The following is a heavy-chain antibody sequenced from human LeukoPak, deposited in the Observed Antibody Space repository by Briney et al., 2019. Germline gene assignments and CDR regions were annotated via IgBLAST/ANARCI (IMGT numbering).Heavy chain of an antibody. CDR1: GFTFSSYE. V-gene: IGHV3-48*03. CDR3: ARVAIGDLLDAFDI. D-gene: IGHD2-2*02. Sequence: PGGSLRLSCAASGFTFSSYEMNWVRQAPGKGLEWVSYISSSGSTIYYADSVKGRFTISRDNSKNTLYLQMNSLRAEDTAGYYCARVAIGDLLDAFDIWGQGTMVTVSS. J-gene: IGHJ3*02. CDR2: ISSSGSTI.